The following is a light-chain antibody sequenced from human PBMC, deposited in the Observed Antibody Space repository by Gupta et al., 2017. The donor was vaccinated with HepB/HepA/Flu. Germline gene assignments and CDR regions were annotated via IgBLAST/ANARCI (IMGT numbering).Light chain of an antibody. J-gene: IGKJ4*01. CDR2: GAA. CDR1: QSVRSSY. V-gene: IGKV3-20*01. Sequence: EIVLTQSPGTLSLSPGERATLSCRASQSVRSSYLAWYQQKPGQAPRLLIYGAASRATGIPDRFSRSGYGTDVTLTISRREPEDFALYYCQQYGSSPSLTFGGGTKVEIK. CDR3: QQYGSSPSLT.